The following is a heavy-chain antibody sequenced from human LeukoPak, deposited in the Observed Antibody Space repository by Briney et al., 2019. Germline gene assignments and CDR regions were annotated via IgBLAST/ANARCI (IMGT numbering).Heavy chain of an antibody. D-gene: IGHD5-24*01. CDR2: IYHSGST. J-gene: IGHJ4*02. CDR3: ARHWGRDGYNPHFDY. V-gene: IGHV4-38-2*02. CDR1: GYSISSGYY. Sequence: SETLSLTCTVSGYSISSGYYWGWIRQPPGKGLEWIGTIYHSGSTYYNPSLKSRVTLSVDTSKNQFSPKLSSVTAADTAVYYCARHWGRDGYNPHFDYWGRGTLVTVSS.